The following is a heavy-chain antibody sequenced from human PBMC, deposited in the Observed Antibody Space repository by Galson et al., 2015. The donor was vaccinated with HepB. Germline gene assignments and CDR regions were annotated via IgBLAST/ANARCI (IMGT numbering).Heavy chain of an antibody. Sequence: SVKVSCKASGFTFTSSAVQWVRQARGQRLEWIGWIVVGSGNTNYAQKFQERVTITRDMSTSTAYMELSSLRSEDTAVYYCAAAPFYDILTGYLDYWGQGTLPPSPQ. CDR2: IVVGSGNT. J-gene: IGHJ4*02. V-gene: IGHV1-58*01. CDR3: AAAPFYDILTGYLDY. D-gene: IGHD3-9*01. CDR1: GFTFTSSA.